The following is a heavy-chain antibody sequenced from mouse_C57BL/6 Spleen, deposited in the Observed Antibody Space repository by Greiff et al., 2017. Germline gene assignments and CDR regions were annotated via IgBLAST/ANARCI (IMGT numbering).Heavy chain of an antibody. CDR1: GYTFTSYW. D-gene: IGHD2-1*01. Sequence: VQLQQPGTELVKPGASVKLSCKASGYTFTSYWMHWVKQRPGQGLEWIGNINPSNGGTNYNEKFKSKATLTVDKSSSTAYMQLSSLTSEDSAVYYCARGRDGNYVNYWYCDVWGTGTTVTVSS. CDR3: ARGRDGNYVNYWYCDV. CDR2: INPSNGGT. J-gene: IGHJ1*03. V-gene: IGHV1-53*01.